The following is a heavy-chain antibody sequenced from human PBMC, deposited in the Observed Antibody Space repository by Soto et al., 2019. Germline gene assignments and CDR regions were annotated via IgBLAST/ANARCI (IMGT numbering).Heavy chain of an antibody. V-gene: IGHV4-34*01. CDR2: INHSGST. CDR1: GGSFSGYY. CDR3: ARGGRYYDSSGYYYGY. D-gene: IGHD3-22*01. Sequence: PSETLSLTCAVYGGSFSGYYWSWIRQPPGKGLEWIGEINHSGSTNYNPSLKSRVTISVDTSKNQFSLKLSSVTAADTAVYYCARGGRYYDSSGYYYGYWGQGTLVTVSS. J-gene: IGHJ4*02.